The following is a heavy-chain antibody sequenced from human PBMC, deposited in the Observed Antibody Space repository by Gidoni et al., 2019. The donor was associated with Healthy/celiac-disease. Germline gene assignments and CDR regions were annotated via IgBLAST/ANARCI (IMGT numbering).Heavy chain of an antibody. D-gene: IGHD5-12*01. Sequence: QVQLQESGPGLVQPSETLSLTCTVSGGSISSYYWSWIRQPPGKGLEWIGYIYYSGSTNYNPSLKSRVTISVDTSKNQFSLKLSSVTAADTAVYYCARLPLVARYYYYYYMDVWGKGTTVTVSS. V-gene: IGHV4-59*01. J-gene: IGHJ6*03. CDR2: IYYSGST. CDR1: GGSISSYY. CDR3: ARLPLVARYYYYYYMDV.